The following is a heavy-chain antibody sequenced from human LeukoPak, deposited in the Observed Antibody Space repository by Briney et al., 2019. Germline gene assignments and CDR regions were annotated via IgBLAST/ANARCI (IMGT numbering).Heavy chain of an antibody. J-gene: IGHJ4*02. V-gene: IGHV4-61*09. CDR2: IYYSGST. CDR3: ARAGGYCGRISCPYYFDY. Sequence: SQTLSLTCTVSGGSISSGSYYWSWIRQPAGKGLEWIGYIYYSGSTNYNPSLKSRVTISVNTSKNQFSLKLSSVTAADTAVYYCARAGGYCGRISCPYYFDYWGQGSLVAVSS. D-gene: IGHD2-15*01. CDR1: GGSISSGSYY.